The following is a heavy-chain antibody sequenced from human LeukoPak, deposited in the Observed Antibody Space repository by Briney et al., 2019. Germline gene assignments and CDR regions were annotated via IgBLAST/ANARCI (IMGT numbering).Heavy chain of an antibody. CDR3: ARHPRYSSGWIPSDAFDI. J-gene: IGHJ3*02. D-gene: IGHD6-19*01. CDR1: GGSISSYY. CDR2: IYYSGST. Sequence: SETLSLTCTVSGGSISSYYWSWIRQPPGKGLEWIGYIYYSGSTNYNPSLKSRVTISVDTSKNQFSLKLSSVTAADTAVYYCARHPRYSSGWIPSDAFDIWGQGTMVTVSS. V-gene: IGHV4-59*08.